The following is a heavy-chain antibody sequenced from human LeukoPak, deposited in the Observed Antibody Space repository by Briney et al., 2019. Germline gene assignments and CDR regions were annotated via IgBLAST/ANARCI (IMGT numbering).Heavy chain of an antibody. Sequence: GGSLRLSCAASGFTFSNAWMSWVRQAPGKGLEWVGRIKSKTDGGTTDYAAPVKGRFTISRDDSKNTLYLQMNSLKTEDTAVYYCTTRDGYNRRNAFDIWGQGTMVTVSS. CDR2: IKSKTDGGTT. V-gene: IGHV3-15*01. CDR3: TTRDGYNRRNAFDI. CDR1: GFTFSNAW. D-gene: IGHD5-24*01. J-gene: IGHJ3*02.